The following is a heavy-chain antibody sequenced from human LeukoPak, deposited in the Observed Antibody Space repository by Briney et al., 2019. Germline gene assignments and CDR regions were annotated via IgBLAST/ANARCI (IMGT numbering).Heavy chain of an antibody. D-gene: IGHD6-6*01. CDR1: GYSFTGYY. CDR3: ASVHYYYYMDV. Sequence: ASVKVSCKASGYSFTGYYMHWVRQAPGQGLEWMGRINPNSGGTNYAQKFQGRVTITADESTSTAYMELSSLRSEDTAVYYCASVHYYYYMDVWGKGTTVTVSS. J-gene: IGHJ6*03. V-gene: IGHV1-2*06. CDR2: INPNSGGT.